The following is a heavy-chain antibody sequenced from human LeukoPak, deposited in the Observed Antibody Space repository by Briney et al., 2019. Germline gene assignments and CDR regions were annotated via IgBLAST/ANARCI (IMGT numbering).Heavy chain of an antibody. V-gene: IGHV4-34*01. D-gene: IGHD4/OR15-4a*01. CDR1: GGSLVNYY. J-gene: IGHJ5*02. CDR3: AMVLWQSGRPGP. CDR2: IDHSGGT. Sequence: SETLSLTCAVYGGSLVNYYWSWIRQSPGKGLEWIGNIDHSGGTSYNPALRSRVTMSIDPSRNQFYLKITSVTASDTAVYYSAMVLWQSGRPGPWDQGSLVTVSS.